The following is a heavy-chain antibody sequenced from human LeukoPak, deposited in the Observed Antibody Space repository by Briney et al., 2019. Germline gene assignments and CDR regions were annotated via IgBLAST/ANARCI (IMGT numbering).Heavy chain of an antibody. CDR2: FDPEDGET. J-gene: IGHJ4*02. CDR3: ATDLRITIFGVADY. V-gene: IGHV1-24*01. D-gene: IGHD3-3*01. Sequence: ASVKVSGKVSGYTLTELSMHWVRQAPGKGLEWMGGFDPEDGETIYAQKFQGRVTMTEDTSTDTAYMELSSLRSEDTAVYYCATDLRITIFGVADYWGQGTLVTVSS. CDR1: GYTLTELS.